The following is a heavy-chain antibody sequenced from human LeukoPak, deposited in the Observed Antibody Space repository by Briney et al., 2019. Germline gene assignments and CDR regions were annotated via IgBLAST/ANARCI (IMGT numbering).Heavy chain of an antibody. J-gene: IGHJ5*02. V-gene: IGHV4-59*01. CDR3: ARAGAWQIDP. CDR1: GGSISSYY. CDR2: IFYTGST. Sequence: SETLSLTCTVSGGSISSYYWSWIRQPPGKGLEWIGYIFYTGSTNYNPSLKSRVTISVDRSKNQFSLKLSSVTAADTAVYYCARAGAWQIDPWGQGTLVTVSS. D-gene: IGHD3-10*01.